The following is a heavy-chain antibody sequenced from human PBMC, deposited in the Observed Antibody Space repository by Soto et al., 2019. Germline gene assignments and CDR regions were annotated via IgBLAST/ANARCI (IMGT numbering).Heavy chain of an antibody. CDR2: IYYSGST. CDR3: ARQRYYESAGYYFNYFDY. D-gene: IGHD3-22*01. V-gene: IGHV4-39*01. CDR1: GDSISGNSYY. J-gene: IGHJ4*01. Sequence: PSETLSLTCTVSGDSISGNSYYWGWVRQTPGKGLEWIATIYYSGSTYYNPSLKSRVTISVDTSKNQFSLKLTSVTASDTAVYYCARQRYYESAGYYFNYFDYWGQGNLVTVSS.